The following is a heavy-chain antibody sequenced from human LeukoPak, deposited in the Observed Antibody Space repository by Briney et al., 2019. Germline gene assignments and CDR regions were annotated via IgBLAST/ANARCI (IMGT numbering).Heavy chain of an antibody. CDR1: GFTFDDYA. CDR2: ISWNSGNI. V-gene: IGHV3-9*01. CDR3: AKPMITGTPMRGVLDP. Sequence: PGGSLRLSCAGSGFTFDDYAMHWVRQAPGKGLEWVSGISWNSGNIGYADSVKGRFIVSRDSAKNSLYLQMNSLRPEDTAVYSCAKPMITGTPMRGVLDPWGQGTLVTVSS. D-gene: IGHD1-7*01. J-gene: IGHJ5*02.